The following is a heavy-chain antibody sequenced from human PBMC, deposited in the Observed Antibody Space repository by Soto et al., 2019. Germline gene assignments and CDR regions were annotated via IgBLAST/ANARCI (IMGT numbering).Heavy chain of an antibody. Sequence: SGPTLVNPTQTLTLTCTFSGFSLSTSGVGVGWIRQPPGKALEWLALIYWNDDKRYSPSLKSRLTITKDTSKNQVVLTMTNMDPVDTATYYCAHRQNWDPLSDYESNYWGQGTLVTVSS. J-gene: IGHJ4*02. CDR2: IYWNDDK. V-gene: IGHV2-5*01. D-gene: IGHD5-12*01. CDR1: GFSLSTSGVG. CDR3: AHRQNWDPLSDYESNY.